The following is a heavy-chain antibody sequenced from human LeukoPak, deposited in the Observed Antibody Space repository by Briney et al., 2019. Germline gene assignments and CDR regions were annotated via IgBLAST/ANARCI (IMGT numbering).Heavy chain of an antibody. V-gene: IGHV1-46*01. CDR3: ARDLAGAYYYDSSGYKGNIDY. D-gene: IGHD3-22*01. Sequence: ASVKVSCKASGYTFTSYDINRVRQAPGQGLEWMGIINPSGGSTSYAQKFQGRVTMTRDTSTSTVYMELSSLRSEDTAVYYCARDLAGAYYYDSSGYKGNIDYWGQGTLVTVSS. CDR1: GYTFTSYD. J-gene: IGHJ4*02. CDR2: INPSGGST.